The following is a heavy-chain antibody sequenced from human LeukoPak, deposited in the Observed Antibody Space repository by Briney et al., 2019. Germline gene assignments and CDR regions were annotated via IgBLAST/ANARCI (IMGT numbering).Heavy chain of an antibody. D-gene: IGHD2-15*01. CDR1: GFTFTSFG. Sequence: GGSLRLSCAASGFTFTSFGMRWVRQAPGKGLEWISCVTSTSAICYADSVKGRFTISRDSAKNSLYPQMDSLRAEDTAVYYCARRLPFYGMDVWGQGTAVTVSS. CDR2: VTSTSAI. CDR3: ARRLPFYGMDV. V-gene: IGHV3-48*03. J-gene: IGHJ6*02.